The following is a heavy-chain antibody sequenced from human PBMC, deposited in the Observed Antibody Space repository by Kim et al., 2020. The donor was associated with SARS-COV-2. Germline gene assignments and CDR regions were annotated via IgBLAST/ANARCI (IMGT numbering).Heavy chain of an antibody. CDR1: GGTFSSYA. D-gene: IGHD4-17*01. J-gene: IGHJ4*02. CDR2: IIPIFGTA. V-gene: IGHV1-69*13. Sequence: SVKVSCKASGGTFSSYAISWVRQAPGQGLEWMGGIIPIFGTANYAQKFQGRVTITADESTSTAYMELSSLRSEDTAVYYCARAPAYGDYLDYWGQGTLVTVSS. CDR3: ARAPAYGDYLDY.